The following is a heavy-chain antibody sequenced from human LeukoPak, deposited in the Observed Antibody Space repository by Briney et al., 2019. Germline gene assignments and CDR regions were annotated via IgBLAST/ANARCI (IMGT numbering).Heavy chain of an antibody. V-gene: IGHV3-21*01. J-gene: IGHJ1*01. D-gene: IGHD4-17*01. CDR3: ARAPYGDYSYFQH. CDR1: GFDFSSHS. Sequence: GGSLRLSCAAAGFDFSSHSMNWVRQAPGKGLEWVSSISSSSKYIYYADSVKGRFTISRDNAKNSLYLQMNSLRAEDTAVYYCARAPYGDYSYFQHWGQGTLVTVSS. CDR2: ISSSSKYI.